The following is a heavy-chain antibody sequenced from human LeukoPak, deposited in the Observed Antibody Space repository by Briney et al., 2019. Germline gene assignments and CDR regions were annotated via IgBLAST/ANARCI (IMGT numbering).Heavy chain of an antibody. CDR1: GGSFSGYY. D-gene: IGHD3-3*01. CDR2: INHSGST. Sequence: TSETLSLTCAVYGGSFSGYYWSWIRQPPGKGLEWIGEINHSGSTNYNPSLKSRVTISVDTSKNQFSLKLSSVTAADTAVYYCARGRHDFWSGSTLRRYYFDYWGQGTLVTVSS. V-gene: IGHV4-34*01. J-gene: IGHJ4*02. CDR3: ARGRHDFWSGSTLRRYYFDY.